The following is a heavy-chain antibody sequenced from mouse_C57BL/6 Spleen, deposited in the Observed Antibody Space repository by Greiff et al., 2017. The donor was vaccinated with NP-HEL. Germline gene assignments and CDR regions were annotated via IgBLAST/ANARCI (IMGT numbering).Heavy chain of an antibody. V-gene: IGHV2-3*01. CDR1: GFSLTSYG. CDR3: AKTGSYEALDY. D-gene: IGHD1-1*01. J-gene: IGHJ4*01. CDR2: IWADGGT. Sequence: VKLVESGPGLVAPSQCLSITCTVSGFSLTSYGVSWVRQPPGKGLEWLGVIWADGGTNYHSALISRLSISKENSKSQAFLILNSMQTDDTATYYCAKTGSYEALDYWGQGTTVTVSS.